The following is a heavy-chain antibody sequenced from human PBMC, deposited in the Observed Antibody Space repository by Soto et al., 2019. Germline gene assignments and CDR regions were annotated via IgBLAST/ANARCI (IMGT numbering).Heavy chain of an antibody. D-gene: IGHD3-9*01. V-gene: IGHV3-23*01. CDR3: AKDRAIRPGSDFDY. J-gene: IGHJ4*02. Sequence: GGSLRLSCAASGFTFGNYAMSWVRQTPGKGLEWVSAISGSGGSTYYADSVKGRFTISRDNSKNTLYLRMNSLRAEDTAVFYCAKDRAIRPGSDFDYWGQGTQVTVS. CDR2: ISGSGGST. CDR1: GFTFGNYA.